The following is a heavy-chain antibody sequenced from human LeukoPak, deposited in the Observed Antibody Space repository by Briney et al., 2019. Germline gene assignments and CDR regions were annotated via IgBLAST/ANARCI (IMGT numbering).Heavy chain of an antibody. Sequence: GASVKVSCKASGYTFTGHYMHWVRQAPGQGLEWMGWINPNSGGTNYAQKFQGRVTMTRDTSISTAYMELSRLRSDNTAVYYCAREYYDSSGYYPDYWGQGTLVTVSS. V-gene: IGHV1-2*02. J-gene: IGHJ4*02. D-gene: IGHD3-22*01. CDR3: AREYYDSSGYYPDY. CDR2: INPNSGGT. CDR1: GYTFTGHY.